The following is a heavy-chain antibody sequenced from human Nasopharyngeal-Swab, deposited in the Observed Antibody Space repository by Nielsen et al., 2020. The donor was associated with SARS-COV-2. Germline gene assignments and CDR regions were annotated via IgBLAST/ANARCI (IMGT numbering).Heavy chain of an antibody. CDR2: INTDASRT. Sequence: LSLTCAASGFTLSNSWIHWVRQTPGKGLLWVSRINTDASRTSYADSVKGRFTISRDNAKNTVYLQMNSLRGEDTAVYYCTRVDVHDAFDMWGQGTMVTVSS. J-gene: IGHJ3*02. CDR1: GFTLSNSW. D-gene: IGHD3-16*01. V-gene: IGHV3-74*01. CDR3: TRVDVHDAFDM.